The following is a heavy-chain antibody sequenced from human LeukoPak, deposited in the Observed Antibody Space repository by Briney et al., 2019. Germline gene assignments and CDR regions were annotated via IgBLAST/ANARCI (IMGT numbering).Heavy chain of an antibody. Sequence: GGSLRLSCAASGFTFDDYGMSWVRQAPGKGLEWVSGINWNGGSTGYADSVKGRFTFSRDNAKNSLYLQMNSLRAEDTALYYCARGDSSGWYSYFDLWGRGTLVTVSS. D-gene: IGHD6-19*01. CDR3: ARGDSSGWYSYFDL. V-gene: IGHV3-20*04. J-gene: IGHJ2*01. CDR1: GFTFDDYG. CDR2: INWNGGST.